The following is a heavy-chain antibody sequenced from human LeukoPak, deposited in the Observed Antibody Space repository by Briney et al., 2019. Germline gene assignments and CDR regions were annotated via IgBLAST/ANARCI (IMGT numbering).Heavy chain of an antibody. V-gene: IGHV1-2*02. J-gene: IGHJ5*02. CDR3: ARDVTRGTIVVVVAATSDWFDP. D-gene: IGHD2-15*01. Sequence: ASVKVSCKASGYTFTGYYMHWVRQAPGQGLEWMGWINPNSGGTNYAQKFQGRVTMTRDTSISTAYMELSRLRSDDTAVYYCARDVTRGTIVVVVAATSDWFDPWGQGTLVTVSS. CDR1: GYTFTGYY. CDR2: INPNSGGT.